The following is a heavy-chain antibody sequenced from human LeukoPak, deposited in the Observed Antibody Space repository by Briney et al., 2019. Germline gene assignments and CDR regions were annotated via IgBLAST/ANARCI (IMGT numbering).Heavy chain of an antibody. J-gene: IGHJ4*02. V-gene: IGHV1-69*13. D-gene: IGHD3-10*01. CDR1: GGTFSSYA. CDR3: ARGWSGVLWFGELNY. CDR2: IIPIFGTA. Sequence: GASVKVSCKASGGTFSSYAISWVRQAPGQGLEWMGGIIPIFGTANYAQKFQGRVTITADESTSTAYMELSSLRSEDTAVYYCARGWSGVLWFGELNYWGQGTLVTVSS.